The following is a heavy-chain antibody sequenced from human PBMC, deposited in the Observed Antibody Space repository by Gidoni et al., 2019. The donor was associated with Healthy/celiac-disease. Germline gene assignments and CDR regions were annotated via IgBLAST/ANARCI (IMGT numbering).Heavy chain of an antibody. D-gene: IGHD1-26*01. CDR3: TSLSSSEWEPFQGGRVTYYYGMDV. Sequence: EVQLGESGGGGVQPGGSLKLSCAASGLPFRGSAMNWVRRASGTGLGWFCLIRRNANSSATASVASVKGSFTISRDDSKNTAYLQMNSLKTEDTAVYYCTSLSSSEWEPFQGGRVTYYYGMDVWGQGTTVTVSS. CDR1: GLPFRGSA. V-gene: IGHV3-73*02. CDR2: IRRNANSSAT. J-gene: IGHJ6*02.